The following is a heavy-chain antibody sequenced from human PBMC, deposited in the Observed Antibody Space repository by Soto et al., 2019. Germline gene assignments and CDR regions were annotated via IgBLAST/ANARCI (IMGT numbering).Heavy chain of an antibody. J-gene: IGHJ4*02. CDR2: ISYDGSNK. CDR3: AKDHSSGTFDY. CDR1: GFTFSGYG. V-gene: IGHV3-30*18. Sequence: GGSLRLSCAASGFTFSGYGMHWVRQAPGKGLEWVAVISYDGSNKYYADSVKGRFTISRDNSKNTLYLQMNSLRAEDTAVYYCAKDHSSGTFDYWGQGTLVTVSS. D-gene: IGHD6-19*01.